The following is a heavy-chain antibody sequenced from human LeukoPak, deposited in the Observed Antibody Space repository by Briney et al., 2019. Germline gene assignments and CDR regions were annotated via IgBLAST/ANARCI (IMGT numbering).Heavy chain of an antibody. CDR3: ARGEWGVSFDY. J-gene: IGHJ4*02. D-gene: IGHD3-3*01. CDR1: GGSISSYY. V-gene: IGHV4-59*12. CDR2: IYYSGNT. Sequence: SETLSLTCTVSGGSISSYYWSWIRQPPGKGLEWIGYIYYSGNTNYNPSLKSRVTISVDTSKNQFSLKLSSVTAADTAVYYCARGEWGVSFDYWGQGTLVTVSS.